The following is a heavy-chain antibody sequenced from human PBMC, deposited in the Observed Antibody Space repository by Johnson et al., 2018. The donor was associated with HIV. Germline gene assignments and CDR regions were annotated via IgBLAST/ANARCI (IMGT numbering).Heavy chain of an antibody. J-gene: IGHJ3*02. V-gene: IGHV3-74*01. Sequence: VQLVESGGGLVQPGGSLRLSCAASGFTFSSYWMHWVRQAPGKGLVWVSRINSDGSTIYYADSVKGRFTISRDNAKNSLYLQMNSLRAEDTAVYYCAREGDYGGFFDAFDIWGQGTMVTVSS. CDR2: INSDGSTI. CDR1: GFTFSSYW. CDR3: AREGDYGGFFDAFDI. D-gene: IGHD4-23*01.